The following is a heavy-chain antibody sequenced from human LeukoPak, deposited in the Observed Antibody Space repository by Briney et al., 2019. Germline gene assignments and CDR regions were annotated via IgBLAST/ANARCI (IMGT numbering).Heavy chain of an antibody. V-gene: IGHV1-2*06. CDR1: GHTFTAYY. D-gene: IGHD3-22*01. CDR3: ASVTYYDSSGYYLGDY. CDR2: INPNSGGT. Sequence: ASVKVSCKASGHTFTAYYIHWVRQAPGQGLEWMGRINPNSGGTNYAQKFQGRVTITRDTSISTAYMELSRLKSDDTAVYYCASVTYYDSSGYYLGDYWGQGTLVTVSS. J-gene: IGHJ4*02.